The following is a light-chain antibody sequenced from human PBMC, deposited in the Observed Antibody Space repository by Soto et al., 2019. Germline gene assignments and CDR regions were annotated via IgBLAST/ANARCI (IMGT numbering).Light chain of an antibody. CDR1: SNDVGGYNY. Sequence: QSALTQPASVSGSPGQSITISCTGTSNDVGGYNYVSWYQHHPGKAPKLMIYEVSSRPSGASNRFSGSRSGNTASLTISGLQAEDEADYYCSSYTSSSTVVFGGGTKATVL. CDR2: EVS. CDR3: SSYTSSSTVV. V-gene: IGLV2-14*01. J-gene: IGLJ2*01.